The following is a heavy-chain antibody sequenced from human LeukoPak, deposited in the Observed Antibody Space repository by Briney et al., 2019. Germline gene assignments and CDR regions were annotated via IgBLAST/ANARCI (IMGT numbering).Heavy chain of an antibody. D-gene: IGHD3-10*01. J-gene: IGHJ5*02. Sequence: PSETLSLTCTVSGGSVSSTSSSYLWNWMRQPPGKGLEWIGYIYHTGSTKYNPSLGSRVTMSVDTFKNQFSLKLRSVTAADTAVYYCTRSIMNFYVSGTWGRGTLVTVSS. CDR2: IYHTGST. CDR1: GGSVSSTSSSYL. CDR3: TRSIMNFYVSGT. V-gene: IGHV4-61*01.